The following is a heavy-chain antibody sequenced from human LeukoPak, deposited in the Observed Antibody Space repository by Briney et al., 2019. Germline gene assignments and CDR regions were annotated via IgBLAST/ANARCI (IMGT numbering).Heavy chain of an antibody. V-gene: IGHV4-61*03. CDR3: ARVWKQTLDYYYYGMDV. CDR1: GVSVSSGSYY. Sequence: SETLSLTCTVSGVSVSSGSYYWSWVRQPPGKGLEWIGYIYYSGNTNYNPSLKSRVTISVDTSKNHFSLKLTSVTAADTAVYYCARVWKQTLDYYYYGMDVWGQGTTVTVSS. D-gene: IGHD3-3*01. J-gene: IGHJ6*02. CDR2: IYYSGNT.